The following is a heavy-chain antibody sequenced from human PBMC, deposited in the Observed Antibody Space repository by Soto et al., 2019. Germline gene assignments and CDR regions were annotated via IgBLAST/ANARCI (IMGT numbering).Heavy chain of an antibody. CDR1: GYTFTSYA. Sequence: ASVKVSCKASGYTFTSYAMHWVRQAPGQRLEWMGWINAGNGNTKYSQKFQGRVTITRDTSASTAYMELSSLRSEDTAVYYCARDLSIAVAGYFDYWGQGTLVTVSS. J-gene: IGHJ4*02. V-gene: IGHV1-3*01. CDR2: INAGNGNT. CDR3: ARDLSIAVAGYFDY. D-gene: IGHD6-19*01.